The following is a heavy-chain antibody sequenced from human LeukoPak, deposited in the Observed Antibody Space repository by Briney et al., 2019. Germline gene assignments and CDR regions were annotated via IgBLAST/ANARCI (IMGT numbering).Heavy chain of an antibody. CDR2: INNDGGGT. J-gene: IGHJ3*02. D-gene: IGHD5-24*01. CDR1: GFSFSSYW. CDR3: ARGGYNHAFDI. V-gene: IGHV3-74*01. Sequence: GGSLRLSCIAPGFSFSSYWIHWVRQPPGKGLVWVSRINNDGGGTIYADSVRGRFTISRDNAKNTLYLQMNSLGAEDTAIYYCARGGYNHAFDIWGQGTVVTVSS.